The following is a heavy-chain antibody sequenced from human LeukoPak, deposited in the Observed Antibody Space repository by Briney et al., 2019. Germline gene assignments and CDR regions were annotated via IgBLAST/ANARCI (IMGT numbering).Heavy chain of an antibody. CDR3: AKGKYSSGGVPDY. CDR2: ISGSGGST. V-gene: IGHV3-23*01. CDR1: GFTFSSYA. D-gene: IGHD6-19*01. Sequence: GGSLRLSCAASGFTFSSYAMSWVRQAPEKGLEWVSAISGSGGSTYYADSVKGRFTVSRDNSKNTLYLQINSLRGEDTAVYYCAKGKYSSGGVPDYWGQGTLVTVSS. J-gene: IGHJ4*02.